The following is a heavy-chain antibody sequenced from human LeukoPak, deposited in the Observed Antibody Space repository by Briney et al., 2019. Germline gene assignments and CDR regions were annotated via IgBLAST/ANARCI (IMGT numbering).Heavy chain of an antibody. CDR1: GGSISNYY. CDR2: IYYSGST. Sequence: SETLSLTCTVSGGSISNYYWSWIRQPPGKGLEWIGYIYYSGSTNYNPSLKSRVTISVDTSKNQFSLKLGSVTAADTAVYYCARARLHRILDYWGQGTLVTVSS. CDR3: ARARLHRILDY. V-gene: IGHV4-59*01. D-gene: IGHD5-24*01. J-gene: IGHJ4*02.